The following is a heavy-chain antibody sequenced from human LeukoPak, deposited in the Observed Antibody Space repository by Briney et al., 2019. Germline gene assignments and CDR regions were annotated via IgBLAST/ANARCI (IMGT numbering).Heavy chain of an antibody. J-gene: IGHJ6*02. V-gene: IGHV4-61*01. Sequence: SETLSLTCTVSGGSVSSGSYYWSWIRQPPGKGLEWIGYIYYSGSTNYNPSLKSRVTISVDTSKNQFSLKLSSVTAADTAVYYCATPNGAGSDIYYYGMDVWGQGTTVTVSS. CDR2: IYYSGST. CDR1: GGSVSSGSYY. D-gene: IGHD1-26*01. CDR3: ATPNGAGSDIYYYGMDV.